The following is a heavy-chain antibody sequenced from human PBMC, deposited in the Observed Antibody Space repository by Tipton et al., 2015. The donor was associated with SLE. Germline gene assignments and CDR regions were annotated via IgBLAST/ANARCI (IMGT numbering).Heavy chain of an antibody. CDR2: IRSDGSDT. CDR3: AKDKGVVALDI. V-gene: IGHV3-30*02. CDR1: TSTFSKYG. Sequence: GSLRLSCAVSTSTFSKYGMHWVRQAPGKGLEWVTFIRSDGSDTYYADSVKGRFTISRDNSKNMLYLQMNSLRVEGTAVYYCAKDKGVVALDIWGQGTMVTVSS. J-gene: IGHJ3*02. D-gene: IGHD2-21*01.